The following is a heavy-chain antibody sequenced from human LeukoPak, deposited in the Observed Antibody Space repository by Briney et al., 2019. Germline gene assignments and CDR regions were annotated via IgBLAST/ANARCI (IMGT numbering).Heavy chain of an antibody. Sequence: PGGSLRLSCASSGFTFSSYEMNWVRQAPGKGLEWVSYIDGSGSTIYYSDSVKGRFTTSRDNAKNSLQLQMNSLRAEDTAVYYCARDPHTRGCRFDGWGQGTLVTVSS. J-gene: IGHJ4*02. D-gene: IGHD5-12*01. CDR1: GFTFSSYE. V-gene: IGHV3-48*03. CDR3: ARDPHTRGCRFDG. CDR2: IDGSGSTI.